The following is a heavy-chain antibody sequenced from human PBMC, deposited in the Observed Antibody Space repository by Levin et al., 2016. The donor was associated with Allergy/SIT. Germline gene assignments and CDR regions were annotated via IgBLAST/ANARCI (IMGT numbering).Heavy chain of an antibody. CDR3: ARSERITMVRGVITEFDP. V-gene: IGHV1-2*04. Sequence: ASVKVSCKASGYTFTGYYMHWVRQAPGQGLEWMGWINPNSGGTNYAQKFQGWVTMTRDTSISTAYMELSRLRSDDTAVYYCARSERITMVRGVITEFDPWGQGTLVTVSS. CDR1: GYTFTGYY. CDR2: INPNSGGT. D-gene: IGHD3-10*01. J-gene: IGHJ5*02.